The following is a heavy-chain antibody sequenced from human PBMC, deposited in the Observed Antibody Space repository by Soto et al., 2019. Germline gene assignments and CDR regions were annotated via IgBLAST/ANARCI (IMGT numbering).Heavy chain of an antibody. CDR3: AKVAYYYDSSGYYYDAFDI. CDR1: GFTFSSYA. V-gene: IGHV3-23*01. Sequence: SLRLSCAASGFTFSSYAMSWVRQAPGKGLEWVSAISGSGGSTYYADSVKGRFTISRDNSKNTLYLQMNSLRAEDTAVYYCAKVAYYYDSSGYYYDAFDIWGQGTMVTVSS. D-gene: IGHD3-22*01. CDR2: ISGSGGST. J-gene: IGHJ3*02.